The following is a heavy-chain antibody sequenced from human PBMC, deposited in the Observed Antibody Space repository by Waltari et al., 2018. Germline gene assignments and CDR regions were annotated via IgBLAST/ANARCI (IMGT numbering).Heavy chain of an antibody. CDR2: IYSGGST. J-gene: IGHJ3*02. V-gene: IGHV3-23*03. Sequence: EVQLLESGGGLVQPGGSLRLSCAASGFTFSSYAMSWVRQAPGKGLEWVSVIYSGGSTYYADSVKGRFTISRDNSKNTLYLQMNSLRAEDTAVYYCARDVGAFDIWGQGTMFTVSS. CDR1: GFTFSSYA. CDR3: ARDVGAFDI. D-gene: IGHD2-15*01.